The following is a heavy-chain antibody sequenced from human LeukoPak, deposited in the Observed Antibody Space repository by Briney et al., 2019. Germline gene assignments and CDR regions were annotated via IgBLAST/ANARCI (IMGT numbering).Heavy chain of an antibody. V-gene: IGHV4-34*01. D-gene: IGHD2-8*01. CDR3: ARAYCTNGVCYTRYYYYGMDV. J-gene: IGHJ6*02. CDR2: INHSGST. CDR1: GGSFSGYY. Sequence: PSETLSLTCAVYGGSFSGYYWSWIRQPPGKGLEWMGEINHSGSTNYNPSLKSRVTISVDTSKNQFSLKLSSVTAADTAVYYCARAYCTNGVCYTRYYYYGMDVWGQGTTVTVSS.